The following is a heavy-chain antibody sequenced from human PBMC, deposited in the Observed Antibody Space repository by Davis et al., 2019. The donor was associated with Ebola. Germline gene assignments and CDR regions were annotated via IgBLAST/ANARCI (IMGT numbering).Heavy chain of an antibody. Sequence: AASVKVFCKASGGTFSSYAINWVRQAPGQGLEWMGGIIPIFGIANYAQKFQGRVTITADESTSTAYMELRSLRSEDTAVYYCASPADSSGTWGQGTLVTVSS. CDR2: IIPIFGIA. V-gene: IGHV1-69*13. CDR3: ASPADSSGT. D-gene: IGHD3-22*01. J-gene: IGHJ5*02. CDR1: GGTFSSYA.